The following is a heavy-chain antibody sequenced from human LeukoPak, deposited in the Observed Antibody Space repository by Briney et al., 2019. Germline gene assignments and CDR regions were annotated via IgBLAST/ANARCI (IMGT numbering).Heavy chain of an antibody. CDR1: GYTFTSYG. CDR3: ARVDGSPDY. Sequence: ASVKVSCNASGYTFTSYGISWVRQAPGQGLEWMGWISAYRGNTKSTQKFQGRVTMTTDTSTSTAYMELSGLRSEDTAVYFCARVDGSPDYWGQGTLVTASS. D-gene: IGHD2-15*01. CDR2: ISAYRGNT. J-gene: IGHJ4*02. V-gene: IGHV1-18*01.